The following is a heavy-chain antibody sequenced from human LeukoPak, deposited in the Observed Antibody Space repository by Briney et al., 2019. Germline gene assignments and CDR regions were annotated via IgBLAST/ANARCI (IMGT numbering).Heavy chain of an antibody. CDR2: ISAYNGST. CDR3: ARVRGRLGYCSSTSCYIDY. D-gene: IGHD2-2*02. Sequence: ASVKVSCKASGYTFTSYGISWVRQAPGQGLEWMGWISAYNGSTNYAQKLQGRVTMTTDTSTSTAYMELRSLRSDDTAVYYCARVRGRLGYCSSTSCYIDYWGQGTLVTVSS. V-gene: IGHV1-18*01. J-gene: IGHJ4*02. CDR1: GYTFTSYG.